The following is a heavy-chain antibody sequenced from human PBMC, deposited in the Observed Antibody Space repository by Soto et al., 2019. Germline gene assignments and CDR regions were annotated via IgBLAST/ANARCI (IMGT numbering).Heavy chain of an antibody. Sequence: GGSLRLSCAASGFSFSSYWMSWVRQAPGKGLEWVANIKPDGSEGYYVDSVKGRFTLSRDNTKNSLYLQMNTLRAEDTAVYYCANARGYSGYGPFDYWGQGALVTVSS. CDR1: GFSFSSYW. V-gene: IGHV3-7*02. CDR3: ANARGYSGYGPFDY. CDR2: IKPDGSEG. D-gene: IGHD5-12*01. J-gene: IGHJ4*02.